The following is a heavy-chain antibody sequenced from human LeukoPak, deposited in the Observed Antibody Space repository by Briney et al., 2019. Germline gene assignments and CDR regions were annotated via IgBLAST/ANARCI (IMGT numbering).Heavy chain of an antibody. D-gene: IGHD2-21*02. CDR2: ISSSSSYI. CDR3: ARVGKGAYCGGDCYNKH. CDR1: GFTFSSYS. Sequence: GGSLRLSCAASGFTFSSYSMNWVRQAPGKGLEWVSSISSSSSYIYYAEPVKGRFTISRDNAKNSLYLQMNSLRAEDTAVYYCARVGKGAYCGGDCYNKHWGQGTLVTVSS. J-gene: IGHJ1*01. V-gene: IGHV3-21*01.